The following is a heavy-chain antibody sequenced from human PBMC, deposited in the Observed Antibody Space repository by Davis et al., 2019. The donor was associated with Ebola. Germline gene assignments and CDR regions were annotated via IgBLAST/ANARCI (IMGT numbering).Heavy chain of an antibody. Sequence: SWIRQPPGKGLEWIGYIYYSGSTYYNPSLKSRVTISVDTSKNQFSLKLSSVTAADTAVYYCARREPDCSSTSCHNWFDPWGQGTLVTVSS. CDR2: IYYSGST. J-gene: IGHJ5*02. D-gene: IGHD2-2*01. V-gene: IGHV4-30-4*08. CDR3: ARREPDCSSTSCHNWFDP.